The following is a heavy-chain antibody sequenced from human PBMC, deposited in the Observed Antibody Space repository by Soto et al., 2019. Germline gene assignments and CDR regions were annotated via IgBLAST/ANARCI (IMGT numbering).Heavy chain of an antibody. V-gene: IGHV4-34*01. CDR3: ARGDDSYYYGSGNYMDV. J-gene: IGHJ6*03. CDR1: GGSFSGYY. D-gene: IGHD3-10*01. Sequence: KQSPTLSLTCAVYGGSFSGYYWSWIRQPPGKGLEWIGEINHSGSTNYNPSLKSRVTISVDTSKNQFSLKLSSVTAADTAVYYCARGDDSYYYGSGNYMDVWGKGTTVTVSS. CDR2: INHSGST.